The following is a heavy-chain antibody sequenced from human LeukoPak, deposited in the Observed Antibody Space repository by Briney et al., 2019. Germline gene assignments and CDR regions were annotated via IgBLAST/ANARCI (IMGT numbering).Heavy chain of an antibody. J-gene: IGHJ4*02. D-gene: IGHD3-3*01. Sequence: SVKVSCKASGGTFNSYAISWVRQAPGQGLEWMGGIIPIFGTANYAQKFQGRVTITADESTSTAYMELSSLRSEDTAVYYCASRTIFGVVVFDYWGQGTLVTVSS. CDR2: IIPIFGTA. CDR3: ASRTIFGVVVFDY. CDR1: GGTFNSYA. V-gene: IGHV1-69*13.